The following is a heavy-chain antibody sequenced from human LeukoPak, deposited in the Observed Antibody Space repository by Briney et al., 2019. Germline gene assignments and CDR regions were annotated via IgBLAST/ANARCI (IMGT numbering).Heavy chain of an antibody. CDR3: ARALAAAGTGGNWFDP. Sequence: NASETLSLTCTVSGGSISSGGYYWSWIRQPPGKGLEWIGEINHSGSTNYNPSLKSRVTISVDTSKNQFSLKLSSVTAADTAVYYCARALAAAGTGGNWFDPWGQGTLVTVSS. V-gene: IGHV4-39*07. CDR1: GGSISSGGYY. CDR2: INHSGST. D-gene: IGHD6-13*01. J-gene: IGHJ5*02.